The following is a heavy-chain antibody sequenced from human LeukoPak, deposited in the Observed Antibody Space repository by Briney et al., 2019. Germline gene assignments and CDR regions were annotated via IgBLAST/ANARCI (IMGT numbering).Heavy chain of an antibody. V-gene: IGHV3-66*02. J-gene: IGHJ1*01. CDR2: IYSGGST. D-gene: IGHD4-17*01. CDR1: GFTVSSNY. CDR3: ARDPNGDYIGAFDFQR. Sequence: GGSLRLSXAASGFTVSSNYMSWVRQAPGKGLEWVSIIYSGGSTYYADSVKGRFTISRDNSKNTLYLQMNSLRAEDTAVYYCARDPNGDYIGAFDFQRWGLGTLVTVSS.